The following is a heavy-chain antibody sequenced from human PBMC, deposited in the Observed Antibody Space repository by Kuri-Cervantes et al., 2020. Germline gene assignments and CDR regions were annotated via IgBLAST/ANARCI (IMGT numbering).Heavy chain of an antibody. J-gene: IGHJ5*02. CDR2: ISAYNGNT. CDR1: GYTFTSYG. Sequence: ASVKVSCKASGYTFTSYGISWVRQAPGQGLEWMGWISAYNGNTNYAQKFQGRVTITRDTSASTAYMELSSLRSEDTAVYYCATYDFWSGYYRVGWFDPWGQGTLVTVSS. D-gene: IGHD3-3*01. V-gene: IGHV1-18*01. CDR3: ATYDFWSGYYRVGWFDP.